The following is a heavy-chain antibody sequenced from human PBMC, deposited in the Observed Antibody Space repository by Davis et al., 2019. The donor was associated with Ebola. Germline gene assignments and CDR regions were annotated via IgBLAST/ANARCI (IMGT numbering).Heavy chain of an antibody. D-gene: IGHD3-22*01. CDR1: GFPFSSYA. V-gene: IGHV3-23*01. Sequence: GESLKTSCAASGFPFSSYAMTWVRQAPGKGLEWASAISGSGGSTYYADSVKGRFTISRDNSKNTLYLQMNSLRAEDTAVYYCAKGAGFDDSWTWGQGTLVTVSS. CDR2: ISGSGGST. CDR3: AKGAGFDDSWT. J-gene: IGHJ5*02.